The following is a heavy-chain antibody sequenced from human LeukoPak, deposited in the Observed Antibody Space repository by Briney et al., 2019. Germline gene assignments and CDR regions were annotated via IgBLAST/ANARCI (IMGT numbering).Heavy chain of an antibody. CDR2: INPNSGGT. D-gene: IGHD3-10*01. Sequence: GASVKVSRKASGYTFTGYYMHWVRQAPGQGLEWMGRINPNSGGTNYAQKFQGRVTMTRDTSISTAYMELSRLRSDDTAVYYCANLGSQTYYQLDTWGQGTLVTVSS. CDR3: ANLGSQTYYQLDT. CDR1: GYTFTGYY. V-gene: IGHV1-2*06. J-gene: IGHJ5*02.